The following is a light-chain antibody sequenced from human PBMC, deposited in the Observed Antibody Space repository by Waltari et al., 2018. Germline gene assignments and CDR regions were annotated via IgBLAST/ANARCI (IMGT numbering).Light chain of an antibody. CDR1: QDINNC. Sequence: DIQMTQSPSSLSASVGDRLTITCQASQDINNCLNWYKQKPGEVPHLLIYDASNLEIGVPSRFSGGGSGTDFTLTISSLQPEDIATYYCQQYDNLPLTFGGGTKVEIK. V-gene: IGKV1-33*01. CDR3: QQYDNLPLT. CDR2: DAS. J-gene: IGKJ4*01.